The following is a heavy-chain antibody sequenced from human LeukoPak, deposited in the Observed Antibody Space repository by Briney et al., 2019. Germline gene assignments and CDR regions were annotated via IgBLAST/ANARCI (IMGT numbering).Heavy chain of an antibody. Sequence: GGSLRLSCAASGFAFSSYAMNWVRQAPGKGLEWVSVISSSGGTTYYSDSVKGRFIISRDNAKNSLYLQMNSLRAEDTAVYYCAREWLRPPYYFDYWGQGTLVTVSS. CDR2: ISSSGGTT. D-gene: IGHD5-12*01. V-gene: IGHV3-23*01. J-gene: IGHJ4*02. CDR1: GFAFSSYA. CDR3: AREWLRPPYYFDY.